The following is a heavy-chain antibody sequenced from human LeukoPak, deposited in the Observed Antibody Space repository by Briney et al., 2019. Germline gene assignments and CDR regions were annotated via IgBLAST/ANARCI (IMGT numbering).Heavy chain of an antibody. Sequence: GSLLLSCAASGFSFSSYAKHWVRQAPGKGLEWVAVISDDGSNKYYADSVKGRFTISRDNSKNTLYLQMNSLRAEDTAVYYCARDARFDCTYFDYWGQGTLVTVSS. J-gene: IGHJ4*02. V-gene: IGHV3-30-3*01. CDR3: ARDARFDCTYFDY. CDR2: ISDDGSNK. CDR1: GFSFSSYA. D-gene: IGHD2-21*01.